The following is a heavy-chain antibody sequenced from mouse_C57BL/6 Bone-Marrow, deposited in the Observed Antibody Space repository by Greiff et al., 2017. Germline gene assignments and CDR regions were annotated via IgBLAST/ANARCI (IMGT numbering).Heavy chain of an antibody. V-gene: IGHV1-80*01. D-gene: IGHD1-1*01. J-gene: IGHJ2*01. CDR1: GYAFSSYW. Sequence: QVQLQQSGAELVKPGASVKISCKASGYAFSSYWMNWVKQRPGKGLEWIGQIYPGDGDTNYNGKFKGKATLTADKSSSTAYMQLSSLTSEDSAVYFCAREDYGGSYVGFFFDYWGQGTTLTVSS. CDR3: AREDYGGSYVGFFFDY. CDR2: IYPGDGDT.